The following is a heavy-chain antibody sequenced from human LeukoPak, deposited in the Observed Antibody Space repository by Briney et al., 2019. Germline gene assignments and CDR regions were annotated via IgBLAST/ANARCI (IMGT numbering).Heavy chain of an antibody. CDR2: ISSSSSYI. V-gene: IGHV3-21*01. D-gene: IGHD3-10*01. Sequence: GGSLRLSCAASGFTFSSYSMNWVRQAPGKGLEWVSSISSSSSYIYYADSVKGRFTISRDNAKNSLYLQMNSLRAEDTATYYCARVSYGSGSYYEDYWGQGTLVTVSS. CDR3: ARVSYGSGSYYEDY. CDR1: GFTFSSYS. J-gene: IGHJ4*02.